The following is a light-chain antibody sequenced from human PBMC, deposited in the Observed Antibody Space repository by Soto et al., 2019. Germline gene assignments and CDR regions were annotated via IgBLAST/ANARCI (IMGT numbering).Light chain of an antibody. J-gene: IGLJ2*01. Sequence: NFMLTQPHSVSESPGKTVTISCTRSSGSIASNYVQWYQQRPGSAPTTVIYEDNQRPSGVPDRFSGSIDSSTNSASLTISGLKTEDEDYYYCQSYDSSIYVVFGGGTKLTVL. CDR2: EDN. CDR3: QSYDSSIYVV. CDR1: SGSIASNY. V-gene: IGLV6-57*04.